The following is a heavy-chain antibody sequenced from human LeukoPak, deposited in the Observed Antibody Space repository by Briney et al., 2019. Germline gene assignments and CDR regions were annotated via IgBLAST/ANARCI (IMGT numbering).Heavy chain of an antibody. CDR2: IYYSGST. J-gene: IGHJ3*02. V-gene: IGHV4-59*12. CDR3: ARDAFDI. Sequence: TSETLSLTCTVSGGSISSYYWSWIRQPPGKGLEWIGYIYYSGSTYYNPSLKSRVTISVDTSKNQFSLKLSSVTAADTAVYYCARDAFDIWGQGTMVTVSS. CDR1: GGSISSYY.